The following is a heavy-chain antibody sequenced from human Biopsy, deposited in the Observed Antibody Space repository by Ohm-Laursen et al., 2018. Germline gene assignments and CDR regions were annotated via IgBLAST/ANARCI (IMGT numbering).Heavy chain of an antibody. D-gene: IGHD6-19*01. V-gene: IGHV1-46*01. J-gene: IGHJ4*02. CDR1: GYSFTSYY. CDR2: VNPSGSTT. Sequence: ASVKVSCKASGYSFTSYYMHWVRQAPGQGLEWMGMVNPSGSTTSYPQIFQGRVTMTRDTSKSTVYMELGSLRSADTAVYFCARNTGWYGDLYYFGYWGQGTPVTVSS. CDR3: ARNTGWYGDLYYFGY.